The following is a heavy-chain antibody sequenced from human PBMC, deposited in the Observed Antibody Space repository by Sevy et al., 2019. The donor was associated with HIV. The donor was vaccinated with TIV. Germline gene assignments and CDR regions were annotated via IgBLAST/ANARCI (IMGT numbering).Heavy chain of an antibody. CDR3: ARDTGGIGMDV. Sequence: GESLKISCAASGFTFSSHWMSWVRQAPGKGLEWVANINQDGSAKYYVDSVKGRFTISRDNAKNSLSLQMNSLRAEDMAVYYCARDTGGIGMDVWGQGTTVTVSS. D-gene: IGHD6-13*01. J-gene: IGHJ6*02. CDR2: INQDGSAK. CDR1: GFTFSSHW. V-gene: IGHV3-7*01.